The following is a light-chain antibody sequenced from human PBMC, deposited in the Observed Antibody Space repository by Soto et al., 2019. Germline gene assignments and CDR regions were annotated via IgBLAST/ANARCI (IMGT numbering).Light chain of an antibody. CDR1: QSISCW. V-gene: IGKV1-5*01. CDR3: QQYENYWT. CDR2: DAS. J-gene: IGKJ1*01. Sequence: DIQMTQSPSTLSATAGDRVTITCRASQSISCWLAWYQHKPGKAPKLLIYDASNLDSGVPSRFSGSGSGTEFSLTISNLQPDDCATYYCQQYENYWTFGQGTRVEIK.